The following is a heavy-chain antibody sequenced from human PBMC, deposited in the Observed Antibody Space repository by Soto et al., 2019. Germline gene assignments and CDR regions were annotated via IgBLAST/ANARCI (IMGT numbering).Heavy chain of an antibody. CDR3: ARERARVFDS. Sequence: QVQLVESGGGLVKPGGSLRLSCAASGFTFSDYYMSWIRQAPGKGLEWLSYISISGGTIYYADSVKGRFSISRDNAKNSRYMQLCSLIAEDTAVYFCARERARVFDSWGQGTLVTVSS. CDR2: ISISGGTI. J-gene: IGHJ4*02. CDR1: GFTFSDYY. V-gene: IGHV3-11*01.